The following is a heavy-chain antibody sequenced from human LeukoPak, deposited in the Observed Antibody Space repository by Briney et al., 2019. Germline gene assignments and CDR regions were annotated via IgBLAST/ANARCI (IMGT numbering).Heavy chain of an antibody. CDR1: GFTFSTHW. CDR2: IKGDDSRR. D-gene: IGHD2-2*01. V-gene: IGHV3-7*03. J-gene: IGHJ3*02. Sequence: GGSLRLSCAASGFTFSTHWMAWVRQSPGKDPEWVANIKGDDSRRNYVDSVKGRFTISKDNAKNSLYLQLSSLRAEDTAVYYCARDPSPCSNNICYDVFDIWGQGTMVIVSS. CDR3: ARDPSPCSNNICYDVFDI.